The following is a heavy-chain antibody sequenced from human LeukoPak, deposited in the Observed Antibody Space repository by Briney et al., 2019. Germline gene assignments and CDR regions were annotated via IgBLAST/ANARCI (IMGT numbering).Heavy chain of an antibody. Sequence: GGSLRLSCEASGFSFSNHWMSWVRQSPGKGLEWVANINEDGSEKTYVDSVKGRSTISRDYAKKSVYLQMNSLTAEDTAMYYCARGVGWFDPWGQGTLVTVSS. CDR2: INEDGSEK. V-gene: IGHV3-7*04. D-gene: IGHD2-2*01. CDR3: ARGVGWFDP. J-gene: IGHJ5*02. CDR1: GFSFSNHW.